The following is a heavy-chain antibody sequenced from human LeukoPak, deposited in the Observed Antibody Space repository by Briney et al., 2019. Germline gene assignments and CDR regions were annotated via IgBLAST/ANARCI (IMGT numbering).Heavy chain of an antibody. Sequence: QTGGSLRLYCAASGFTFNNYVMSWVRQAPGKGLEWVSAIGGGATTYYADYVKGRFTISRDNSKNTLYLQMNSLRAEDTAIYYCANAGILQAVAVSMDYWGEGSLVTVS. D-gene: IGHD6-19*01. CDR3: ANAGILQAVAVSMDY. CDR1: GFTFNNYV. J-gene: IGHJ4*02. CDR2: IGGGATT. V-gene: IGHV3-23*01.